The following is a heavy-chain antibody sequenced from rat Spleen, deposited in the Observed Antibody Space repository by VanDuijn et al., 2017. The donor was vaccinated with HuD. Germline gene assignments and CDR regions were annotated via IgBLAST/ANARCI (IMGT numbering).Heavy chain of an antibody. CDR2: INYDGRST. Sequence: EVQLVESDGGLVQPGRSLKLSCAASGFAFSDHYVAWVRQGPTKGLEWVATINYDGRSTFYRDSVRDRFTISRDNGKNTLYLQIDSLKSEDTATYYCAKGTMGINKIFAYWGQGTLVTVSS. CDR1: GFAFSDHY. CDR3: AKGTMGINKIFAY. D-gene: IGHD1-9*01. J-gene: IGHJ3*01. V-gene: IGHV5-29*01.